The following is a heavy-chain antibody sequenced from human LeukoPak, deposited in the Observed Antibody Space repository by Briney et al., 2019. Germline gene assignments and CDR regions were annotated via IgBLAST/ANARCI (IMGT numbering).Heavy chain of an antibody. D-gene: IGHD6-19*01. CDR1: GYSFTSYW. J-gene: IGHJ4*02. CDR3: ARRGIAVAGMGPWYFDY. V-gene: IGHV5-51*01. Sequence: GESLKISCKGSGYSFTSYWIGWVRQMPGKGLEGMGIIYPGDSDTRYSPSFQGQVTISADKSISTAYLQWSSLKASDTAMYYCARRGIAVAGMGPWYFDYWGQGTLVTVSS. CDR2: IYPGDSDT.